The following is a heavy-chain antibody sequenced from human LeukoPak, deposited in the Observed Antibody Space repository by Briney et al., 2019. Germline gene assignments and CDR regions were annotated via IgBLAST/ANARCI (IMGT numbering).Heavy chain of an antibody. Sequence: GGSLRLSCAASGFPFSSYGMHWVRQAPGEGLEWVARLVYDARSDYANSVKGRFSISRDDSKNMLFLDMSNLRVEDTALYYCARDLSAAFDFWGQGVLVTVSS. V-gene: IGHV3-33*01. D-gene: IGHD6-19*01. CDR2: LVYDARS. CDR3: ARDLSAAFDF. CDR1: GFPFSSYG. J-gene: IGHJ4*02.